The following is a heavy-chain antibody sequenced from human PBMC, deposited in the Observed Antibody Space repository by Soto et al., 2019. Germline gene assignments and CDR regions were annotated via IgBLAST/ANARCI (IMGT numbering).Heavy chain of an antibody. CDR1: GFTFSGYC. CDR2: IKEDGSEK. V-gene: IGHV3-7*03. CDR3: TRKRFGMDV. Sequence: PGGSLRLSCAASGFTFSGYCMHWVRQAPGKGLEWVANIKEDGSEKDYVDPVKGRFTITRDNAKNSLYLQMNNPRAEDTAVYFCTRKRFGMDVWGQGTTVTVSS. J-gene: IGHJ6*02.